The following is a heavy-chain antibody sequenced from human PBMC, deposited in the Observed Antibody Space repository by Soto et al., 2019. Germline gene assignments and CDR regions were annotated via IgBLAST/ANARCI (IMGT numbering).Heavy chain of an antibody. J-gene: IGHJ4*02. CDR2: IYYSGST. CDR3: ARLVDTAIPYYVDY. D-gene: IGHD5-18*01. Sequence: SETLSLTCTVSGGSISSYYWSWIRQPPGKGLEWIGYIYYSGSTNYNPSLKSRVTISVDTSKNQFSLKLSSVTAADTAVYYCARLVDTAIPYYVDYWGQGILVTV. CDR1: GGSISSYY. V-gene: IGHV4-59*01.